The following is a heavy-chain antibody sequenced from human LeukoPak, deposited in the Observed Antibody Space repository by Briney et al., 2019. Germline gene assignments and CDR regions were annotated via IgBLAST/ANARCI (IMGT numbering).Heavy chain of an antibody. J-gene: IGHJ6*04. Sequence: ASVKVSCKASGYTFTSYGISWVRQAPGQGLEWMGWISACNGNTNYAQKLQGRVTMTTDTSTSTAYMELRSLRSDDTAVYYCARDRSSGWYEYYYYYGMDVWGKGTTVTVSS. CDR2: ISACNGNT. V-gene: IGHV1-18*04. CDR1: GYTFTSYG. CDR3: ARDRSSGWYEYYYYYGMDV. D-gene: IGHD6-19*01.